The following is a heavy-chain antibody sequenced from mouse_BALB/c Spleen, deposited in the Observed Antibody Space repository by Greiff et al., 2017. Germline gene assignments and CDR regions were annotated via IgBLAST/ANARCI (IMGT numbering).Heavy chain of an antibody. CDR3: TRGLRDAMDY. Sequence: QVQLQQPGAELVRPGASVKLSCKASGYTFTSYWINWVKQRPGQGLEWIGNIYPSDSYTNYNQKFKDKATLTVDKSSSTAYMQLSSPTSEDSAVYYCTRGLRDAMDYWGQGTSVTVSS. V-gene: IGHV1-69*02. CDR1: GYTFTSYW. D-gene: IGHD2-4*01. CDR2: IYPSDSYT. J-gene: IGHJ4*01.